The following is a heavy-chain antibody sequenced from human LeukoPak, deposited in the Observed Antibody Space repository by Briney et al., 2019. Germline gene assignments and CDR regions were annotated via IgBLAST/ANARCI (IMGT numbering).Heavy chain of an antibody. D-gene: IGHD3-16*01. V-gene: IGHV1-46*01. CDR2: INPRTGST. CDR3: ARGEHYYYYMDV. Sequence: ASVKVSCKASGYTFTSYYIFWVRQAPGQGLEWMGIINPRTGSTSYSQKFQGRVTMTRDMSTSTVYMELSSLRSEDTALYYCARGEHYYYYMDVWGKGTTVTVSS. J-gene: IGHJ6*03. CDR1: GYTFTSYY.